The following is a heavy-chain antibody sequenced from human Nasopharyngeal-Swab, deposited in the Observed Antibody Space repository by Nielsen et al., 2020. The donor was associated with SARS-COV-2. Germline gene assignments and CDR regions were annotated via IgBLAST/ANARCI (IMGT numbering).Heavy chain of an antibody. Sequence: GESLKISCAASGFIFSDYYMSWIRQAPGKGLEWVSYINSGGTTMLYANSVEGRFTIYRDNARNSLYLQMNSLGAEDTAVYYCATFPFYDLLTGSDYYGLDFWGQGTTVTVSS. J-gene: IGHJ6*02. D-gene: IGHD3-9*01. CDR2: INSGGTTM. CDR1: GFIFSDYY. CDR3: ATFPFYDLLTGSDYYGLDF. V-gene: IGHV3-11*01.